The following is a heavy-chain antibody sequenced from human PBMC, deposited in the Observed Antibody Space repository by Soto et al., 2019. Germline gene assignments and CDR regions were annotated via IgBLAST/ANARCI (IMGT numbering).Heavy chain of an antibody. CDR2: ISYDGSNK. Sequence: QVQLVESGGGVVQPGRSLRLSCTASGFTFSSYAMHWVRQAPGKGPEWVAVISYDGSNKYYADSVKGRFTISRDNSKNTMYLQMNSLRVEDTAVYYCARPYSSGWYGDLDYWGQGTLVTVSS. CDR3: ARPYSSGWYGDLDY. CDR1: GFTFSSYA. J-gene: IGHJ4*02. D-gene: IGHD6-19*01. V-gene: IGHV3-30-3*01.